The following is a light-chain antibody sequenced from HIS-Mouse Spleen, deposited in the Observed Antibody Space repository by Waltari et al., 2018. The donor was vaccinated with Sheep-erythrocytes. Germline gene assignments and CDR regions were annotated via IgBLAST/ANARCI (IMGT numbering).Light chain of an antibody. J-gene: IGLJ1*01. CDR1: SSDVGGYNY. Sequence: QSALTQPRSVSGSPGQSVTISCTGTSSDVGGYNYVSWYQQYPGKAPKPMIYDVSKRPSGVPDRFSGSKSGNTASLTISGLQAEDDADYYCCSYAGSYNHVFATGTKVTVL. CDR2: DVS. V-gene: IGLV2-11*01. CDR3: CSYAGSYNHV.